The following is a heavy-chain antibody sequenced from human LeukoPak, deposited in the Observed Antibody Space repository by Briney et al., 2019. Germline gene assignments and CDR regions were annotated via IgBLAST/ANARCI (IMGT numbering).Heavy chain of an antibody. CDR3: ARSSSGSYRY. CDR1: GFTFSTYW. D-gene: IGHD1-26*01. V-gene: IGHV3-74*01. Sequence: GGSLILSCAASGFTFSTYWMHWVRQAPGKGLVWVSRINTDGFDTSYADSVKGRFTISRDNAKDTLYLQMNSLRAEDTAVYYCARSSSGSYRYWGQGTLVTVSS. CDR2: INTDGFDT. J-gene: IGHJ4*02.